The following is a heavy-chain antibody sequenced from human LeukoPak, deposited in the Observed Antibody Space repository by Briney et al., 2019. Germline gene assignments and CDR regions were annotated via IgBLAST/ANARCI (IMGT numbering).Heavy chain of an antibody. V-gene: IGHV1-18*01. CDR2: ISAYNGNT. CDR3: ARRSDDYDSSAYYH. CDR1: GYTFTSYG. Sequence: ASVKVSCKASGYTFTSYGISWVRQAPGQGLEWMGWISAYNGNTNYAQKLQGRVTMTMDPSISTAYMELSSLRSEDTAVYYCARRSDDYDSSAYYHWGQGTLVTVSS. J-gene: IGHJ4*02. D-gene: IGHD3-22*01.